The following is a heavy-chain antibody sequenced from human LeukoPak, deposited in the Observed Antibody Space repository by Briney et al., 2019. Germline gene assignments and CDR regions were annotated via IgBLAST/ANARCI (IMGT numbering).Heavy chain of an antibody. D-gene: IGHD6-19*01. CDR1: GFTFSSYA. V-gene: IGHV3-64*01. CDR2: ISSNGGST. Sequence: PGGSLRLSCAASGFTFSSYAMHWVRQAPGKGLEYVSAISSNGGSTFYANSVQGRFTISKDNSKNTLYLQMGSLRAEDMAVYYCARRRLASSSGWDEPDYWGQGTLVTVAS. J-gene: IGHJ4*02. CDR3: ARRRLASSSGWDEPDY.